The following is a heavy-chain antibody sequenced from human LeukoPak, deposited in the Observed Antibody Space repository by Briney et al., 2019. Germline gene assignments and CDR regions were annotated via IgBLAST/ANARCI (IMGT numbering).Heavy chain of an antibody. V-gene: IGHV3-23*01. CDR3: AKTTYHYDSSTFDY. Sequence: PGGSLRLSCAASGFTFRSYAMSCVGQAPGKGLEWVSGIGGSGGSTYYADSVKGRFTISRDNSKNTLYLQMNSLRAEDTAVYYCAKTTYHYDSSTFDYWGQGTLVTVSS. D-gene: IGHD3-22*01. CDR1: GFTFRSYA. CDR2: IGGSGGST. J-gene: IGHJ4*02.